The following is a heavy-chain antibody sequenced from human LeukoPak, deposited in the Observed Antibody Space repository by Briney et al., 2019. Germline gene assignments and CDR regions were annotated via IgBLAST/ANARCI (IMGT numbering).Heavy chain of an antibody. D-gene: IGHD2-2*01. Sequence: PSETLSLTCAVYGGSFSGYYWSWIRQPPGKGLEWIGEINHSGSTNYNPSLKSRVTISVATSKNQFSLKLSSVTAADTAVYYCARGRQGSQDIVVVPAAIGFDYWGQGTLVTVSS. J-gene: IGHJ4*02. CDR2: INHSGST. CDR1: GGSFSGYY. V-gene: IGHV4-34*01. CDR3: ARGRQGSQDIVVVPAAIGFDY.